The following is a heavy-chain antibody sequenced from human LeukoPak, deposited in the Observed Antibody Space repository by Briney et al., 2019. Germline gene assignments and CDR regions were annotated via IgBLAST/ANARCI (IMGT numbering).Heavy chain of an antibody. CDR3: ARLGRKSGSYLHYFDY. CDR1: GYSFTSYW. D-gene: IGHD1-26*01. J-gene: IGHJ4*02. V-gene: IGHV5-51*01. Sequence: GGSLKISCKGSGYSFTSYWIGWVRQMPGKGLEWMGIIYPGDSDTRYSPSFQGQVTISADKSISTAYLQWSSLKASDTAMYYCARLGRKSGSYLHYFDYWGQGTLVTVSS. CDR2: IYPGDSDT.